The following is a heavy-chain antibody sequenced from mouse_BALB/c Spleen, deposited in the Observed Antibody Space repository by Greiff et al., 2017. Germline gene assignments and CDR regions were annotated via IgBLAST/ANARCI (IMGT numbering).Heavy chain of an antibody. Sequence: QVQLQQSGAELVRPGASVTLSCKASGYTFTDCEMHWVKQTPVHGLEWIGAIDPETGGTAYNQKFKGKATLTADKSSSTAYMELRSLTSEDSAVYYCTTGGPHFDYWGQGTTLTVSS. CDR3: TTGGPHFDY. D-gene: IGHD3-3*01. CDR2: IDPETGGT. CDR1: GYTFTDCE. J-gene: IGHJ2*01. V-gene: IGHV1-15*01.